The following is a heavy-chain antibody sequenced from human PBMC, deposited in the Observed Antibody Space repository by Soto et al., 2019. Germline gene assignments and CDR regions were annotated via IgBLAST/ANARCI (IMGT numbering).Heavy chain of an antibody. CDR3: ASSTYYDFWSGFNWFDP. CDR2: IIPMFGSI. Sequence: QVQLVQSGAEVKKPGSSVKVSCKASGGTFSSYAISWVRQAPGEGLEWMGGIIPMFGSINYAQKLQGRVTIFADESTDIAYMELSSLISEDTAVYYCASSTYYDFWSGFNWFDPWGQGTLVTVSS. V-gene: IGHV1-69*01. CDR1: GGTFSSYA. J-gene: IGHJ5*02. D-gene: IGHD3-3*01.